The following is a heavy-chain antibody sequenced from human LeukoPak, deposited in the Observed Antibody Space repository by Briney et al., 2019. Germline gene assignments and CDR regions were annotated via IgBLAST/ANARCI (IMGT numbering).Heavy chain of an antibody. CDR3: VRVSVRDYSFDY. J-gene: IGHJ4*02. D-gene: IGHD3-10*02. V-gene: IGHV3-49*04. CDR2: IRSKALYGRP. CDR1: GFRFGGYA. Sequence: GGSLRLSCTGSGFRFGGYALSWVRQAPGKGLEWVGFIRSKALYGRPEYAESVEGRLSLSRDDSNSVAYLQMNSLKTEDTPVYFCVRVSVRDYSFDYWGEGTLVTVSS.